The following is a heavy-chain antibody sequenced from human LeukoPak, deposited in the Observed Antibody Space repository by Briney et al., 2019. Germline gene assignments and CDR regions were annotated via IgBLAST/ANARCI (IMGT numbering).Heavy chain of an antibody. CDR1: GGSISSSSYY. Sequence: SETLSLTCTVSGGSISSSSYYCAWIRQPPGKGLEWIGNIYYSGNTHHKPALKSRVTISVDTSNNQFSLKLSSVTAADTAVYYCALVMVVTSYIDYWGQGTLVTVSS. V-gene: IGHV4-39*01. CDR3: ALVMVVTSYIDY. D-gene: IGHD4-23*01. CDR2: IYYSGNT. J-gene: IGHJ4*02.